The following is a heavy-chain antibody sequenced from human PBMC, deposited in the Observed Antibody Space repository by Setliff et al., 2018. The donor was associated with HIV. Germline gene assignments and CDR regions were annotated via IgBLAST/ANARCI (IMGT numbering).Heavy chain of an antibody. CDR2: ISYSGST. D-gene: IGHD5-18*01. J-gene: IGHJ4*01. CDR3: ARTRGYSYGTLAGFDY. Sequence: LSLTCTVSGASIRSQYWSWIRKPPGKGLEWIGYISYSGSTNYNPSLESRVAMSVDTSKQQFSPEVSSVTAADTAVYYCARTRGYSYGTLAGFDYWGRGSLVTVSS. CDR1: GASIRSQY. V-gene: IGHV4-59*11.